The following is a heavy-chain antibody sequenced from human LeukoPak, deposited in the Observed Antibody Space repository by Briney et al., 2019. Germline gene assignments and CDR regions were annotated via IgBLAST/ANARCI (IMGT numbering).Heavy chain of an antibody. D-gene: IGHD3-22*01. Sequence: PSETLSLTCTVSGGSISSYYWSWIRQPAGKGLEWIGRIYTSGSTNYNPSLKSRVTISVDTSKNQFSLKLSSVTAADTAVYYCASKDYYDSSGYYQDYWGQGTLVTVSS. J-gene: IGHJ4*02. CDR2: IYTSGST. CDR1: GGSISSYY. CDR3: ASKDYYDSSGYYQDY. V-gene: IGHV4-4*07.